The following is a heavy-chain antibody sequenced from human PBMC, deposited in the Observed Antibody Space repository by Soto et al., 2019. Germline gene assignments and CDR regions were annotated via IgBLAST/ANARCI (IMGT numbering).Heavy chain of an antibody. CDR1: GFTFDDYA. CDR2: ISWNSGSI. J-gene: IGHJ5*02. D-gene: IGHD4-17*01. Sequence: DVQLVESGGGLVQPGRSLRLSCAASGFTFDDYAMHWVRQAPGKGLEWVSGISWNSGSIGYADSVKGRFTISRDNAKNSLYLQMNSLRAEDTALYYCAKDQEDDYGDYGWFDPWGQGTLVTVSS. V-gene: IGHV3-9*01. CDR3: AKDQEDDYGDYGWFDP.